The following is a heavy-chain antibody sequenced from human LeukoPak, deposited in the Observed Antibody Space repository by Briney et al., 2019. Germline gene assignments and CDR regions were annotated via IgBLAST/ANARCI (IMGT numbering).Heavy chain of an antibody. V-gene: IGHV4-30-4*01. D-gene: IGHD3-22*01. J-gene: IGHJ4*02. CDR2: IYYSGST. Sequence: SQTLSLTCTVSGGSISSGDYYWSWIRQPPGKGLEWIGYIYYSGSTYYNPSLKSRVTISVDTSKNQFSLKLSSVTAADTAVYYCARVWYYYDSSGYYLPYYFDYWGQGTLVTVSS. CDR3: ARVWYYYDSSGYYLPYYFDY. CDR1: GGSISSGDYY.